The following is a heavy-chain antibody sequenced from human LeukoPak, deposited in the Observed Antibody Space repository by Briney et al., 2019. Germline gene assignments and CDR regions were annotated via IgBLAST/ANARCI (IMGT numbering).Heavy chain of an antibody. CDR1: GGTFSSYA. Sequence: ASVKVSCKASGGTFSSYAISWVRQAPGQGLEWMGRIILILGIANYAQKFQGRVTITADKSTSTAYMELSSLRSEDTAVYYCAGYNWNLRYFDYWGQGTLVTVSS. V-gene: IGHV1-69*04. CDR3: AGYNWNLRYFDY. D-gene: IGHD1-7*01. J-gene: IGHJ4*02. CDR2: IILILGIA.